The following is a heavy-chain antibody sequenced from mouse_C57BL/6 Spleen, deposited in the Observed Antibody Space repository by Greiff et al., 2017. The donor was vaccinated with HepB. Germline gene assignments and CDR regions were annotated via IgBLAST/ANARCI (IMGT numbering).Heavy chain of an antibody. CDR2: ISSGSSTI. D-gene: IGHD2-5*01. CDR1: GFTFSDYG. J-gene: IGHJ2*01. V-gene: IGHV5-17*01. Sequence: EVQLVESGGGLVKPGGSLKLSCAASGFTFSDYGMHWVRQAPEKGLEWVAYISSGSSTIYYADTVKGRFTISRDNAKNTLFLQMTSLRSEDTAMYYCARRDYSNYLGYWGQGTTLTVSS. CDR3: ARRDYSNYLGY.